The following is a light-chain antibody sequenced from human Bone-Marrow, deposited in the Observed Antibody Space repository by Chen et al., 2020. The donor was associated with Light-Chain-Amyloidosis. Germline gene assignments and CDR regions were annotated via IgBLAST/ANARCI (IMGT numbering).Light chain of an antibody. V-gene: IGLV3-25*03. CDR1: DLPTKY. CDR3: QSADSSGTYEVI. J-gene: IGLJ2*01. CDR2: RET. Sequence: SYELTQPPSVSVSPGQTARITCSGDDLPTKYAYWYQQKPGQAPVMVLHRETERPPGISQRFSGSSSRTPATLTSSGVQAEDESDYHCQSADSSGTYEVIFGGGTKLTVL.